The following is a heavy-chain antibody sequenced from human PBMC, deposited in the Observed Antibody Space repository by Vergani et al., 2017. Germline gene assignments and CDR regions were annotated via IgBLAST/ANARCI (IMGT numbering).Heavy chain of an antibody. V-gene: IGHV4-34*01. J-gene: IGHJ6*02. D-gene: IGHD1-26*01. CDR3: ARHSGGSLKDYYYGMDV. Sequence: QVQLQQWGAGLLKPSETLSLTCAVYGGSFSGYYWSWIRQPPGKGLEWIGSIYYSGSTYYNPSLKSRVTISVDTSKNQFSLKLSSVTAADTAVYYCARHSGGSLKDYYYGMDVWGQGTTVTVSS. CDR1: GGSFSGYY. CDR2: IYYSGST.